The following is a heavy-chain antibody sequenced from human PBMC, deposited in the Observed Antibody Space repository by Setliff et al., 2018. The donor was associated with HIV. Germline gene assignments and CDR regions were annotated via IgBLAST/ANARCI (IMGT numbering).Heavy chain of an antibody. CDR1: GYTFINFY. V-gene: IGHV1-2*06. D-gene: IGHD3-22*01. J-gene: IGHJ4*02. CDR3: ARGGVYYYDSSGWSMDY. Sequence: GASVKVSCKASGYTFINFYIYWVRQAPGQGLEWVGRISPNNGGTKYAQKFQGRVTITADESTSTAYMELSSLRSEDTAVYYCARGGVYYYDSSGWSMDYWGQGTLVTVSS. CDR2: ISPNNGGT.